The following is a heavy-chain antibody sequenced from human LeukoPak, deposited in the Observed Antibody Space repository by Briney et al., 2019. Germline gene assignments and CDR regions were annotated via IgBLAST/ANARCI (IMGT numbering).Heavy chain of an antibody. CDR1: GFTFSSYW. CDR3: ARIPFSSGWSYFDY. CDR2: ISSSGSTI. Sequence: GGSLRLSCAASGFTFSSYWMSWVRQAPGKGLEWVSYISSSGSTIYYADSVKGRFTISRDNAKNSLYLQMNSLRAEDTAVYYCARIPFSSGWSYFDYWGQGTLVTVSS. V-gene: IGHV3-48*04. D-gene: IGHD6-19*01. J-gene: IGHJ4*02.